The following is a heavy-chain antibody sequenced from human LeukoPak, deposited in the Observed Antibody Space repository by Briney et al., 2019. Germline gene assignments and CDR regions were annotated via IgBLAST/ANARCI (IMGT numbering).Heavy chain of an antibody. CDR2: IDSSSSII. Sequence: HPGGSLRLSCAASGFTFSNYKMNWVRQAPGEGLEWVSYIDSSSSIIYYADSVKGRFTISRDNAKNLLYLQMNSLRAEDTAVYFCARAASFDYWGQGTLVTVSS. J-gene: IGHJ4*02. CDR1: GFTFSNYK. V-gene: IGHV3-48*01. CDR3: ARAASFDY.